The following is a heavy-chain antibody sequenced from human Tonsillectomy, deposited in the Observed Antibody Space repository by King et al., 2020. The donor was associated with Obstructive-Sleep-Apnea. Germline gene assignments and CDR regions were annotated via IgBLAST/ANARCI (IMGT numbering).Heavy chain of an antibody. D-gene: IGHD2-2*01. J-gene: IGHJ4*02. CDR1: GYTFTGYY. Sequence: QLVQSGAEVKKPGASVKVSCKASGYTFTGYYMHWVRPAPGQGLEWIGWINPNSCGTNYARKFQGRVTMTRATSISTAYMELSRLRSDDTAVYYCARSGAAALVDYWGQGTLVTVSS. V-gene: IGHV1-2*02. CDR2: INPNSCGT. CDR3: ARSGAAALVDY.